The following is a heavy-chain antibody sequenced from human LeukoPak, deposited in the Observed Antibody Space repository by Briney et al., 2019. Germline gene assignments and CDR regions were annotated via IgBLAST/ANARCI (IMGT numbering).Heavy chain of an antibody. V-gene: IGHV3-21*01. CDR1: GFTFSSYS. Sequence: PGGSLRLSCAASGFTFSSYSMNWVRQAPGKGLEWVSSISSSSSYIYYADSVKGRFTISRDNAKNSLYLQMNSLRAEDTAVYYCAREGCSSTSCNIENWFDPWGQGTLVTVSS. J-gene: IGHJ5*02. CDR2: ISSSSSYI. CDR3: AREGCSSTSCNIENWFDP. D-gene: IGHD2-2*02.